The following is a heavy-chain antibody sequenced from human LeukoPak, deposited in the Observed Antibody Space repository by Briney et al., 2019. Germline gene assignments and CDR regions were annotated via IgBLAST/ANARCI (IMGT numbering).Heavy chain of an antibody. CDR3: ARQMMGIAAAGNAHYYYGMDV. Sequence: NHGESLKISCKGSGYSFNSYWIGWVRQMPGKGLEWMGILYPGDSDTRYSPSFQGQVTISADKSISTAYLQWSSLKASDTAMYYCARQMMGIAAAGNAHYYYGMDVWGQGTTVTVSS. J-gene: IGHJ6*02. D-gene: IGHD6-13*01. CDR2: LYPGDSDT. CDR1: GYSFNSYW. V-gene: IGHV5-51*01.